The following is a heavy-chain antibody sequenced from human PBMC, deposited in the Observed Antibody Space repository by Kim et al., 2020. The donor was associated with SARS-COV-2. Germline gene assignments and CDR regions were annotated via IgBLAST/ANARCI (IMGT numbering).Heavy chain of an antibody. V-gene: IGHV4-34*01. J-gene: IGHJ2*01. CDR1: GGSFSGYY. Sequence: SETLSLTCAVYGGSFSGYYWSWIRQPPGKGLEWIGEINHSGSTNYNPSLKSRVTISVDTSKNQFSLKLSSVTAADTAVYYCARDSAYSSSWYYWYFDLWGRGTLVTVSS. CDR3: ARDSAYSSSWYYWYFDL. D-gene: IGHD6-13*01. CDR2: INHSGST.